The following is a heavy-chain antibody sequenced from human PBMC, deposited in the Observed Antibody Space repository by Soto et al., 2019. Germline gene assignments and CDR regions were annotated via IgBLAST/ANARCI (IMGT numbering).Heavy chain of an antibody. D-gene: IGHD6-13*01. CDR2: ISSSSSYI. J-gene: IGHJ4*02. V-gene: IGHV3-21*01. Sequence: EVQLVESGGGLVKPGGSLRLSCSASGFTFSSYSMNWVRQAPGKGMEWVSSISSSSSYIYYADSVKGRFTISRDNAKTSLQLQMNSLKAEDTAVYYCASKSLEQQLSYFDYWGQGNQVNVSS. CDR1: GFTFSSYS. CDR3: ASKSLEQQLSYFDY.